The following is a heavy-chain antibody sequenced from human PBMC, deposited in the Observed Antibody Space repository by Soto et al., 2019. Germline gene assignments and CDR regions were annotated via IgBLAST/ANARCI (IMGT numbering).Heavy chain of an antibody. Sequence: QLQLQESGPGLVKPSETLSLTCTVSGGSISSSSYYWGWIRQPPGKGLEWIGSIYYSGSTYYNPSLSRLVTISVDTSKNQFSLKLSPVTAADTAVYYCARHTPAISISDHWGQGTLVTVSS. CDR1: GGSISSSSYY. J-gene: IGHJ4*02. D-gene: IGHD2-15*01. CDR2: IYYSGST. V-gene: IGHV4-39*01. CDR3: ARHTPAISISDH.